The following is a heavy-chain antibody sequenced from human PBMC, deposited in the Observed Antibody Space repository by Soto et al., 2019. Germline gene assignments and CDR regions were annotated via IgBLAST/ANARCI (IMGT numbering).Heavy chain of an antibody. J-gene: IGHJ6*02. Sequence: QVQLVESGGGVVQPGRSLRLSCAASGFTFSSYGMHWVRQAPGKGLEWVAVIWYDGSNKYYADSVKGRFTISRYNSKNTLYLQINSPRAEDTVVYYCARDRGYNGMDVWGQGTTVTVSS. CDR2: IWYDGSNK. CDR3: ARDRGYNGMDV. CDR1: GFTFSSYG. V-gene: IGHV3-33*01. D-gene: IGHD3-10*01.